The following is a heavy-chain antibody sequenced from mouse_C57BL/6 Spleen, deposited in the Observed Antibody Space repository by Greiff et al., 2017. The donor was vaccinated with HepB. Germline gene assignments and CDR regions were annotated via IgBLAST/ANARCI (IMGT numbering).Heavy chain of an antibody. CDR2: INPSTGGT. J-gene: IGHJ2*01. V-gene: IGHV1-42*01. Sequence: VQLQQSGPELVKPGASVKISCKASGYSFTGYYMNWVKQSPEKSLEWIGEINPSTGGTTYNQKFKAKATLTVDKSSSTAYMQLKSLTSEDSAVYYCARREGYYYDYFDYWGQGTTLTVSS. CDR3: ARREGYYYDYFDY. CDR1: GYSFTGYY. D-gene: IGHD1-1*01.